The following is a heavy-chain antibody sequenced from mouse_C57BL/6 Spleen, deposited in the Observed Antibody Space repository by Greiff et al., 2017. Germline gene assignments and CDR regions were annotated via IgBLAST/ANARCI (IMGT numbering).Heavy chain of an antibody. Sequence: EVQLQQSGPGLVKPSQSLSLTCSVTGYSITSGYYWNWIRQFPGNKLEWMGYISYDGSNNYNPSLKNRISITRDTSKNQFFLKLNSVTTEDTATYYCARVGYTYAMDYWGQGTSVTVSS. V-gene: IGHV3-6*01. CDR2: ISYDGSN. D-gene: IGHD2-2*01. CDR3: ARVGYTYAMDY. J-gene: IGHJ4*01. CDR1: GYSITSGYY.